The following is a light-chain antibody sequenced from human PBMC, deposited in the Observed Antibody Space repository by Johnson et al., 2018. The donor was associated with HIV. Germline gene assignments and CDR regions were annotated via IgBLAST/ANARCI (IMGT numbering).Light chain of an antibody. J-gene: IGLJ1*01. Sequence: QSVLTQPPSVSAAPGQKVTVSCSGSSSNIGTNYVSWYQQLPGTAPKLLIYENNKRPSGIPDRFSGSKSGTSATLGITGLQTGDEADYYCGTWDSSLSAYVFGTVTKVTVL. CDR1: SSNIGTNY. CDR2: ENN. CDR3: GTWDSSLSAYV. V-gene: IGLV1-51*02.